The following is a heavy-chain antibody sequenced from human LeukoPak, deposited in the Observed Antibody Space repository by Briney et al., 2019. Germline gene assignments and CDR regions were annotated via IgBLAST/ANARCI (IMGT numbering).Heavy chain of an antibody. D-gene: IGHD3-3*01. CDR1: GFTFSSYS. CDR3: ARVRGDYGFLSDY. J-gene: IGHJ4*02. CDR2: ISSSSSYI. V-gene: IGHV3-21*01. Sequence: PGGSLRLSCAASGFTFSSYSMNWDREAPGKGLEWVSSISSSSSYIYYADSVKGRFTISRDNAKNSLYLQMNSLRAEDTAVYYCARVRGDYGFLSDYWGQGTLVTVSS.